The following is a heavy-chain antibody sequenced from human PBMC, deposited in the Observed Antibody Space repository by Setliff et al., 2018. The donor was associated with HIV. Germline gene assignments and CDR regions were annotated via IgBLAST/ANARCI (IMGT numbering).Heavy chain of an antibody. J-gene: IGHJ5*01. CDR3: ARRAVQDGSVTSSNWFES. V-gene: IGHV4-4*09. CDR1: GDSIGTYS. Sequence: SETLSLTCAVSGDSIGTYSWHWIRQPPGKGLEWIRYIYGGGSTGYNPSLTSRVTMSADTPNNRFALKLSSVTAADTAVYYCARRAVQDGSVTSSNWFESWGQGTLVTVSS. CDR2: IYGGGST. D-gene: IGHD2-2*01.